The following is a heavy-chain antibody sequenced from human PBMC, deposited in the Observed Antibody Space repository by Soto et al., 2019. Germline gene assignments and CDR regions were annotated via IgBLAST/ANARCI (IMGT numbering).Heavy chain of an antibody. CDR2: LLHIIVTA. CDR3: GRESRAGSGGSCYCLPGTDY. Sequence: QVQLVQSGAEVKKPGSSVKVSCKASGGTFSSSAISWVRQAPGQGREWMGGLLHIIVTANDAQKYQGRATITPDESTRSAYMELSSLRSEDMDVYYCGRESRAGSGGSCYCLPGTDYWGQGTLVTVSS. J-gene: IGHJ4*02. CDR1: GGTFSSSA. D-gene: IGHD2-15*01. V-gene: IGHV1-69*05.